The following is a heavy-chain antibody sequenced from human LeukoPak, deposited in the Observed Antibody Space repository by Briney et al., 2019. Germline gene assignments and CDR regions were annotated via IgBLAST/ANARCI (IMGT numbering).Heavy chain of an antibody. Sequence: ASVKVSCKASGYTFTSYAMHWVRQAPGQRLEWMVWINAGNGNTKYSQKFQGRVTITRDTSASTAYMELSSLRSEDTAVYYCARGKVGATKDLDYWGQGTLVTVSS. J-gene: IGHJ4*02. CDR1: GYTFTSYA. V-gene: IGHV1-3*01. CDR3: ARGKVGATKDLDY. D-gene: IGHD1-26*01. CDR2: INAGNGNT.